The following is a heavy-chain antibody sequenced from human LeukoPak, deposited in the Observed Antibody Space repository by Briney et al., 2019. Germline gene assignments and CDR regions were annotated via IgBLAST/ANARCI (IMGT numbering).Heavy chain of an antibody. CDR2: IYYSGST. CDR3: ASNPAYYYDSSGYYAGAFDI. D-gene: IGHD3-22*01. CDR1: GGSISSSSYY. V-gene: IGHV4-39*01. J-gene: IGHJ3*02. Sequence: SETLSLTCTVSGGSISSSSYYWGWIRQPPGKGLEWIGSIYYSGSTYYNPSLNSRVTICVDTSKNQFSLKLSSVTAADTAVYYCASNPAYYYDSSGYYAGAFDIWGQGTMVTVSS.